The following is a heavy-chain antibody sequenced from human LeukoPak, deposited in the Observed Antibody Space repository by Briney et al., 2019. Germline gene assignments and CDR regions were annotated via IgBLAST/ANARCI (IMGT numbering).Heavy chain of an antibody. CDR2: ISYDGSNK. V-gene: IGHV3-30*04. J-gene: IGHJ5*02. Sequence: PGGSLRLSCAASGFTFSSYAMHWVRQAPGKGLEWVAVISYDGSNKYYADSVKGRFTISRDNSKNTLYLQMNSLGAEDTAVYYCARVGRRVWYWFNPQENWFDPWGQGTLVTVSS. CDR1: GFTFSSYA. D-gene: IGHD2-8*02. CDR3: ARVGRRVWYWFNPQENWFDP.